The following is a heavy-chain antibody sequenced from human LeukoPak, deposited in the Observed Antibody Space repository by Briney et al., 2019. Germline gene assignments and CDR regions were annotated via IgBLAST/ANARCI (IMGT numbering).Heavy chain of an antibody. CDR3: ARDSSTGYYYMDV. Sequence: ASVKVSCKASGGTFSTYAISWVRQAPGQGLEWMGIINPSGGSTRFAQSQKFQGRVAMTRDTSTSTVYMELSSLRSEDTAVYYCARDSSTGYYYMDVWGKGTTVTVSS. CDR1: GGTFSTYA. J-gene: IGHJ6*03. D-gene: IGHD3-3*01. CDR2: INPSGGST. V-gene: IGHV1-46*01.